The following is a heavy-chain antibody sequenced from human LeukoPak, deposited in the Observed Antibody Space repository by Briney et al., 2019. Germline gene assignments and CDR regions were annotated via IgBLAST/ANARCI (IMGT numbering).Heavy chain of an antibody. V-gene: IGHV4-38-2*02. CDR1: GYSISSGYY. CDR3: ARGDGSGSGPETAGYIPSYYFDY. J-gene: IGHJ4*02. Sequence: SETLSLTCTVSGYSISSGYYWGWIRQPPGKGLEWIGSIYHSGSTYYNPSLKSRVTISVDTSKNQFSLKLSSVTAADTAVYYCARGDGSGSGPETAGYIPSYYFDYWGQGTLVTVSS. D-gene: IGHD3-10*01. CDR2: IYHSGST.